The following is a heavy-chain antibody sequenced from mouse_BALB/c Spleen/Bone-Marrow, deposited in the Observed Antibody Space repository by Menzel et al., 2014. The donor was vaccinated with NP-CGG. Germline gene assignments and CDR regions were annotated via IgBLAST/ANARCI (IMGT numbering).Heavy chain of an antibody. CDR3: ARDSFLITRALDY. CDR2: IWGDGST. CDR1: GFSLTGYD. Sequence: VKLVESGPGLVAPSQSLSITCTVSGFSLTGYDVSWVRQPPGKGLEWLGMIWGDGSTDYNSALKSRLSINKDNSKSQVFLKMNSLQTDDTARYYCARDSFLITRALDYWGQGTSVTVSS. D-gene: IGHD2-4*01. V-gene: IGHV2-6-7*01. J-gene: IGHJ4*01.